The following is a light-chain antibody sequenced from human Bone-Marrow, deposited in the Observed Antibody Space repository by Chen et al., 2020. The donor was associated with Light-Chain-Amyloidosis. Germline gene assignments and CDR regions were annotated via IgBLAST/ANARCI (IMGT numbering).Light chain of an antibody. CDR3: QVWDRSSDRPV. CDR2: EVN. V-gene: IGLV2-14*01. Sequence: QSALTQPASVSGSPGQSITISCTGTSRDIGSYNYVSWYQQFPGKAPNLILYEVNQRPSGIYHRFSGSNAGNTATLTISRVEAGDEADYYCQVWDRSSDRPVFGGGTKLTVL. J-gene: IGLJ3*02. CDR1: SRDIGSYNY.